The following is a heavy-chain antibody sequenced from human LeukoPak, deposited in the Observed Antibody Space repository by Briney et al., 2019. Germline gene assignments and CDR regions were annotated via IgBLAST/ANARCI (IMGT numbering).Heavy chain of an antibody. D-gene: IGHD6-19*01. Sequence: SVKVSCKASGYTFSTYDINWVRQATGQGLEWMGWMNPNSGYTGYAQKFQGRVTITRNTSISTAYMELSSLRSEDTAVYYCARVAGSIDYWGQGTLVTVPS. CDR1: GYTFSTYD. CDR3: ARVAGSIDY. CDR2: MNPNSGYT. V-gene: IGHV1-8*03. J-gene: IGHJ4*02.